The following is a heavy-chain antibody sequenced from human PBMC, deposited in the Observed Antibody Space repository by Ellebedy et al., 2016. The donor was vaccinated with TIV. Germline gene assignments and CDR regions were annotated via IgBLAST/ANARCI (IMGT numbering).Heavy chain of an antibody. CDR1: GYFFTSYW. CDR3: ARREGYNNFDY. D-gene: IGHD5-24*01. CDR2: FYPGDSDT. Sequence: GESLKISCKASGYFFTSYWIAWVRQMPGKGLEWMGIFYPGDSDTMFSPSFQGQVTISADKSISTAYLEWSSLKASDTAMYYGARREGYNNFDYWGQGTLVTVSS. J-gene: IGHJ4*02. V-gene: IGHV5-51*01.